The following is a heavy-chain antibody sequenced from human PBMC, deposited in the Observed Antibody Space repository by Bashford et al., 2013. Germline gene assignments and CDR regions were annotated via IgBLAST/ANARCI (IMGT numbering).Heavy chain of an antibody. J-gene: IGHJ4*02. D-gene: IGHD5-24*01. CDR2: ISYDGSNK. V-gene: IGHV3-30*18. Sequence: GGSLRLSCAASGFTFSSYGMHWVRQAPGKGLEWVAVISYDGSNKYYADSVKGRFTISRDNSKNTLYLQMNSLRAEDTAVYYCAKKGGHGPEMATIMGPLGYFDYWGQGTLVTVSS. CDR1: GFTFSSYG. CDR3: AKKGGHGPEMATIMGPLGYFDY.